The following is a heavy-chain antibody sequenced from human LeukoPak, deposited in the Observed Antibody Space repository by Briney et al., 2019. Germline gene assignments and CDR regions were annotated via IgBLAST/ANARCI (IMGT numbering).Heavy chain of an antibody. CDR3: ARHAGSYYTYNFDY. CDR2: IYYSGST. CDR1: GGSIRSSSYY. V-gene: IGHV4-39*01. J-gene: IGHJ4*02. D-gene: IGHD3-22*01. Sequence: PSETLSLTCTVSGGSIRSSSYYWGWIRRPPGKGLEWIGSIYYSGSTNYKPSLRSRVTISVDTSKNQFSLKLSSVTAADTAVYYCARHAGSYYTYNFDYWGQGTLVTVSS.